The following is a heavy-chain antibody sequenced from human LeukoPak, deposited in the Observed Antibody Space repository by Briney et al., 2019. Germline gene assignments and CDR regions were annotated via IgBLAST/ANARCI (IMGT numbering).Heavy chain of an antibody. Sequence: LSLTCTVSGGSISSGSYYWSWIRQPAGKGLEWVSYISSSGSTIYYADSVKGRFTISRDNAKNSLYLQMNSLRAEDTAVYYCARDYSRVDWGQGTLVTVSS. J-gene: IGHJ4*02. D-gene: IGHD2-15*01. CDR2: ISSSGSTI. CDR1: GGSISSGSYY. CDR3: ARDYSRVD. V-gene: IGHV3-11*04.